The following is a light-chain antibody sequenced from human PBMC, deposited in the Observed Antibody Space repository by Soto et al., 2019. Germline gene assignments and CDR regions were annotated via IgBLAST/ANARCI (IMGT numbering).Light chain of an antibody. Sequence: QSALTQPPSASGSPGQSVTISCTGTRSDVGGYNYVSWYQQLPGKAPKRILYEVSKRPSGVPDRFSGSKSGNTASLPVSGLQAEDEADYYCNSFVVITHVGFGGATKLTVL. CDR3: NSFVVITHVG. CDR2: EVS. CDR1: RSDVGGYNY. V-gene: IGLV2-8*01. J-gene: IGLJ2*01.